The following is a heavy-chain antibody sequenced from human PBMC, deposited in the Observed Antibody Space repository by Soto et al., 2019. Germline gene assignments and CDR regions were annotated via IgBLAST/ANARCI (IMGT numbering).Heavy chain of an antibody. CDR1: GFTFSSYW. Sequence: GGSLRLSCAASGFTFSSYWRHWVRQAPGKGLEWVSAISGSGGSTYYADSVKGRFTISRDNSKNTLYLQMNSLRAEDTAVYYCAKEPRPYYDFWSGLCFDYWGQGTLVTVSS. D-gene: IGHD3-3*01. CDR3: AKEPRPYYDFWSGLCFDY. V-gene: IGHV3-23*01. CDR2: ISGSGGST. J-gene: IGHJ4*02.